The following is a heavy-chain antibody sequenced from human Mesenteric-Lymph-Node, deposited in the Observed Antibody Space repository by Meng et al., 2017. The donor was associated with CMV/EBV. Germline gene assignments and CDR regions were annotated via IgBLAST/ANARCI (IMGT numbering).Heavy chain of an antibody. CDR2: ISSSGSTI. J-gene: IGHJ4*02. CDR1: GFTFSDYY. D-gene: IGHD6-19*01. Sequence: GESLKISCAASGFTFSDYYMSWIRQAPGKGLEWVSYISSSGSTIYYADSVKGRFTISRDNAKNSLYLQMNSLRAEDTAVYYCAKGYSSGWPRYYFDYWGQGTLVTVSS. V-gene: IGHV3-11*01. CDR3: AKGYSSGWPRYYFDY.